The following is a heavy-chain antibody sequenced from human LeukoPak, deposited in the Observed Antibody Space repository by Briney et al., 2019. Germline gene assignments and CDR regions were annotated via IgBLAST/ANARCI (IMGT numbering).Heavy chain of an antibody. V-gene: IGHV1-46*01. CDR1: GYTFTSYY. Sequence: GASVKVSCKASGYTFTSYYMHWVRQAPGQGLEWMGIINPSGGSTSYAQKFQGRVTMTRDTSTSTVYMELSSLTSEDTAVYYCARDSAPSYDSSGSDLGYWGQGTLVTVSS. J-gene: IGHJ4*02. D-gene: IGHD3-22*01. CDR3: ARDSAPSYDSSGSDLGY. CDR2: INPSGGST.